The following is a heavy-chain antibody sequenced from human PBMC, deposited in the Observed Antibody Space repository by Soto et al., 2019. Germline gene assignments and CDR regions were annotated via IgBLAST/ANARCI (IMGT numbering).Heavy chain of an antibody. D-gene: IGHD6-13*01. V-gene: IGHV1-46*01. CDR2: INPARGST. CDR3: ARDLAAGDH. Sequence: QVQLVQSGDEVKKPGASVKVSCRTSRYTFTHYYIHWVRQAPGQGLERLAIINPARGSTNYAQDVQTRVTLTRDTSTSIVDMELSGLSAEGTAILYCARDLAAGDHWGQGTLVTVSS. J-gene: IGHJ4*02. CDR1: RYTFTHYY.